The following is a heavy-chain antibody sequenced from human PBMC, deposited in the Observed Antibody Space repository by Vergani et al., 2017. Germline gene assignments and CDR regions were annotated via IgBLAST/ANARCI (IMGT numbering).Heavy chain of an antibody. CDR3: ARAHPRATGYMDV. Sequence: QVQLQESGPGLVKPSQTLSLTCTVSGDSISSGSYYWSWIRQPAGKGLEWIGRIYTSGSTNYNPSLKSRVTISVDTSENQFSLKLSSVTAADTAVYYCARAHPRATGYMDVWGQGTTVTVSS. CDR1: GDSISSGSYY. J-gene: IGHJ6*03. CDR2: IYTSGST. D-gene: IGHD5-24*01. V-gene: IGHV4-61*02.